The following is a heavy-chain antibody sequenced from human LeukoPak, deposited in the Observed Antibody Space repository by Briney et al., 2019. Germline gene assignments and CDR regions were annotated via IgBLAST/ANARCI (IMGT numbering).Heavy chain of an antibody. J-gene: IGHJ4*02. CDR2: MSGSGGST. Sequence: PGGSLRLSCAASGFTFSSYAMSWVRQAPGKGLEWVSAMSGSGGSTYYADSVKGRLTISRDNSKNALYLQMNNLRAEDTAVYYCAKDSKLMYYYDSSGYGWLDYWGQGTLVTVSS. D-gene: IGHD3-22*01. CDR3: AKDSKLMYYYDSSGYGWLDY. CDR1: GFTFSSYA. V-gene: IGHV3-23*01.